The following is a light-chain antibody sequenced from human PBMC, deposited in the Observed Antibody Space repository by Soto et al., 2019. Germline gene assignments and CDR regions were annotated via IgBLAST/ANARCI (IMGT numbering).Light chain of an antibody. CDR1: QSISSY. J-gene: IGKJ1*01. CDR2: AAY. Sequence: IKMTQSPSSLDAPVGGLITIACRPSQSISSYLNWYQQKPAKAPKLLIYAAYSLQSGVPSRFSGSGSGADFTLPTSSLQTEDFATYDCLQDYNYPPGTVGQGTKVDIK. V-gene: IGKV1-6*01. CDR3: LQDYNYPPGT.